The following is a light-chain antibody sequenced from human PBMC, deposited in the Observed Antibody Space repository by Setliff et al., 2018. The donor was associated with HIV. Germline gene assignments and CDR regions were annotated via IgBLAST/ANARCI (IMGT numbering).Light chain of an antibody. V-gene: IGLV2-14*03. J-gene: IGLJ1*01. Sequence: QSALTQPASVSGSPGQSITISCTGTNSDVGGYNYVSWYQHFPGRTPKLIIYDVRNRPPGVSSRFSGSKSGNTASLTISGLRAEDEADYYCSSYRSGNIGVFGGGTKVTVL. CDR2: DVR. CDR1: NSDVGGYNY. CDR3: SSYRSGNIGV.